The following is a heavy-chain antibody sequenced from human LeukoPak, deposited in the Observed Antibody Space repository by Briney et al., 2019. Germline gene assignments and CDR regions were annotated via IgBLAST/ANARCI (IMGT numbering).Heavy chain of an antibody. V-gene: IGHV3-11*01. CDR2: ISSSGSTI. D-gene: IGHD3-10*01. Sequence: GSLRLSCAASGFTFSDYYMSWIRQAPGKGLEWVSYISSSGSTIYYADSVKGRFTIPRDNAKNSLYLQMNSLRAEDTALYYCAKEHMVRGGYYFDYWGQGTLVTVSS. CDR1: GFTFSDYY. J-gene: IGHJ4*02. CDR3: AKEHMVRGGYYFDY.